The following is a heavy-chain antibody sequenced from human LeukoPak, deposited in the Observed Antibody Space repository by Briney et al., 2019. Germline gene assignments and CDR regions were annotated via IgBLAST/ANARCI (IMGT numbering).Heavy chain of an antibody. CDR2: ISPDGGEK. V-gene: IGHV3-7*01. D-gene: IGHD4-11*01. J-gene: IGHJ4*02. CDR3: ARGVRQGDYFDY. CDR1: GFTFSNSW. Sequence: GGSLRLSCGAFGFTFSNSWMTWIRQAPGKGLEWVATISPDGGEKNYVDSVKGRFTISRDNAKNSLYLQMNSLRAEDTAVYYCARGVRQGDYFDYWGQGTLVTVSS.